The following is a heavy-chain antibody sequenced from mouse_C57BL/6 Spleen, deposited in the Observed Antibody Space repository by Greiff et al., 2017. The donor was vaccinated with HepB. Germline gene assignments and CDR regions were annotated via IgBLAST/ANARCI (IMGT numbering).Heavy chain of an antibody. CDR3: ARWDGNYRYYAMDY. CDR2: IYPGDGDT. J-gene: IGHJ4*01. D-gene: IGHD2-1*01. Sequence: VQLQQSGPELVKPGASVKISCKASGYAFSSSWMNWVKQRPGKGLEWIGRIYPGDGDTNYNGKFKGKATLTADKSSSTAYMQLSSLTSEDSAVYFCARWDGNYRYYAMDYWVQGSSVTVSS. CDR1: GYAFSSSW. V-gene: IGHV1-82*01.